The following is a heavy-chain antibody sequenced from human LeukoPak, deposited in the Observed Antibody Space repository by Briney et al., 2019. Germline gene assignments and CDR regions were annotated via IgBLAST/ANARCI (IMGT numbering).Heavy chain of an antibody. CDR1: GFAFSSYA. CDR2: ISHDGSDQ. J-gene: IGHJ4*02. CDR3: AREGPQRSGYFDY. Sequence: GGSLRLSCAASGFAFSSYALHWVRQAPGKGLEWVAVISHDGSDQYYADSVKGRFTITRDNSKNTLYLQMNSLRPEDTAVYYCAREGPQRSGYFDYWGQGTQVPVSS. D-gene: IGHD2-15*01. V-gene: IGHV3-30-3*01.